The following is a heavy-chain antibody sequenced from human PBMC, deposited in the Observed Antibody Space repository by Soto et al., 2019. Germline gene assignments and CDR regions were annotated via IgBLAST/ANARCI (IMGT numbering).Heavy chain of an antibody. D-gene: IGHD1-1*01. CDR2: IYHSGST. J-gene: IGHJ5*02. CDR3: VRDGTKTLRDWFDP. CDR1: DYSISSGYY. V-gene: IGHV4-38-2*01. Sequence: PSETLSLTCAFSDYSISSGYYWGWHRQPPGRGLEWIGSIYHSGSTYYNPSLKSRVTMSVDTSKKQFSLKLRSVTAADTAVYYCVRDGTKTLRDWFDPWGQGIAVTVSS.